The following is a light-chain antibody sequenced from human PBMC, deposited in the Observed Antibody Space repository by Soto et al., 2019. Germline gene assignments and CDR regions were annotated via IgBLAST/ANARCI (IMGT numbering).Light chain of an antibody. CDR3: QQRSNWPTWT. J-gene: IGKJ1*01. CDR2: GAS. CDR1: QSVSNN. V-gene: IGKV3-11*01. Sequence: EIVLTQSPATLSVSPGERATLSCRASQSVSNNLAWYHQKPGQAPRLLIYGASNRATGIPARFSGSGSGTDFTLTISSLEPEDFAVYYCQQRSNWPTWTFGQGTKVDIK.